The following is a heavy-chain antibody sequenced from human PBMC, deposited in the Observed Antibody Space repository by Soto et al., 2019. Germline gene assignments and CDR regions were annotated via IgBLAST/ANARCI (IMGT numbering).Heavy chain of an antibody. V-gene: IGHV4-59*08. Sequence: SETLSLTCTVSGGSISSYYWSWIRQPPGKGLEWIGYIYYTGTTTCNPSIKSRVTISVDSSKNHFSLNLTSVSAGDTAVYYCARLGGFYQSLDSWGQGTLVTVSS. J-gene: IGHJ5*01. D-gene: IGHD3-22*01. CDR1: GGSISSYY. CDR2: IYYTGTT. CDR3: ARLGGFYQSLDS.